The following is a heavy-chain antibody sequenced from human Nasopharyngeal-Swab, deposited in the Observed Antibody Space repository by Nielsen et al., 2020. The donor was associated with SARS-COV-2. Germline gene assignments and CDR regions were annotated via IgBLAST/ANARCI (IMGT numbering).Heavy chain of an antibody. CDR1: GGSISSTSYY. V-gene: IGHV4-39*01. Sequence: SETLSLTCTVSGGSISSTSYYWGWIRQPPGKGLQWLGIIYYHGSTYYNPALKSRVTISVDTSKNQFFLKLNSVTAADTAVYYCAKSRIDMIVVALFDYWGQGTLVTVSS. CDR3: AKSRIDMIVVALFDY. CDR2: IYYHGST. D-gene: IGHD3-22*01. J-gene: IGHJ4*02.